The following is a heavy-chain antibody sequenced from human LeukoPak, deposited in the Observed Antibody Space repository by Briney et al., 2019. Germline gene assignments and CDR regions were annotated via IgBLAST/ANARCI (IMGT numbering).Heavy chain of an antibody. Sequence: SETLSLTCTVSGGSISSCYWSWIRQPAGKGLEWIGRIYTSGSTNYNPSLKSRVTMSVDTSKNQFSLKLSSVTAADTAVYYCARAPPPYGYSGYYFDYWGQGTLVTVSS. V-gene: IGHV4-4*07. CDR2: IYTSGST. CDR1: GGSISSCY. D-gene: IGHD5-12*01. J-gene: IGHJ4*02. CDR3: ARAPPPYGYSGYYFDY.